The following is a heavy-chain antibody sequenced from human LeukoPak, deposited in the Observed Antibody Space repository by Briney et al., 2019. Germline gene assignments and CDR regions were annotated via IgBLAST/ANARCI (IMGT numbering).Heavy chain of an antibody. Sequence: PGGSLRLSCAASGFTFSSYWMHWVRQAPGKGLVWVSRINSDGSSTSYADSVKGRFNISRDNAKNTLYLQMNSLRAEDTAVYYCARVGYSSSWYVREYYYYMDVWGKGTTVTVSS. D-gene: IGHD6-13*01. V-gene: IGHV3-74*01. CDR3: ARVGYSSSWYVREYYYYMDV. J-gene: IGHJ6*03. CDR1: GFTFSSYW. CDR2: INSDGSST.